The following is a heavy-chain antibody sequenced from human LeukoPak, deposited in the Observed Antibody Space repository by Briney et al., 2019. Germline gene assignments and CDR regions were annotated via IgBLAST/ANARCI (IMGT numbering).Heavy chain of an antibody. V-gene: IGHV4-39*01. CDR1: GGPISSSSYY. J-gene: IGHJ4*02. CDR3: ARHRAVSNLSNPPDY. D-gene: IGHD4-11*01. CDR2: IYYSGST. Sequence: SETLSLTCTVSGGPISSSSYYWGWIRQPPGKGLEWIGSIYYSGSTYYNPSLKSRVTISVDTSKNQFSLKLSSVTAADTAVYYCARHRAVSNLSNPPDYWGQGTLVTVSS.